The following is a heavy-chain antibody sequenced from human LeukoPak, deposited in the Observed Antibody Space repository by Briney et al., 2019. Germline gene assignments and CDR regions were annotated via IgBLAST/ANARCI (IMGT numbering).Heavy chain of an antibody. J-gene: IGHJ6*03. CDR3: ARDRGLLWFGDPSRIFYYYMDV. CDR2: IIPIFGTA. Sequence: SVKVSCKASGGTFSSYAISWVRQPPGQGLEWMGGIIPIFGTANYAQKFQGRVTITTDESTSTAYMELSRLRSAATAVYYCARDRGLLWFGDPSRIFYYYMDVWGKGTTVTVSS. V-gene: IGHV1-69*05. D-gene: IGHD3-10*01. CDR1: GGTFSSYA.